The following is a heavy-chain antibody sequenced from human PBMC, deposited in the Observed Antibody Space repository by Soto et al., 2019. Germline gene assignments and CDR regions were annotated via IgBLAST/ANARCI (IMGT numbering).Heavy chain of an antibody. Sequence: SGPTLVNPTQPLTLTCTFSGFSLSTSGVGVGWIRQPPGKALEWLAPIYWNDDKRYSPSLKSRLTITKDTSKNQVVLTMTNMDPVDTATYYCARPSGYSSSWYIGFGGGIDYWGQGTLVTVSS. CDR3: ARPSGYSSSWYIGFGGGIDY. D-gene: IGHD6-13*01. CDR1: GFSLSTSGVG. CDR2: IYWNDDK. V-gene: IGHV2-5*01. J-gene: IGHJ4*02.